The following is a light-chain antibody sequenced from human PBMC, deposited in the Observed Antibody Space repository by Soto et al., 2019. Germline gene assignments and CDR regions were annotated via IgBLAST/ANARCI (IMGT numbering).Light chain of an antibody. V-gene: IGKV1-6*01. Sequence: AIQMTQSPSSLSASVGDRVTISCRASQGIRSDLAWYQQKPGKAPKLLIFAASTLQSGLPSRFSGRGSATDFTLTISSLQPEDFATYYCLQSYNFPRTFGQGTKVEIK. CDR2: AAS. J-gene: IGKJ1*01. CDR1: QGIRSD. CDR3: LQSYNFPRT.